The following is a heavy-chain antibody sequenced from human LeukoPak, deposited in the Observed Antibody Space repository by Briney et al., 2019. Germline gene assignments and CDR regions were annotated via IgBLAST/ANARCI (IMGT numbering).Heavy chain of an antibody. J-gene: IGHJ4*02. CDR3: AGGYGSGSYYPLDY. CDR1: GFTFSNAW. D-gene: IGHD3-10*01. V-gene: IGHV3-11*04. Sequence: PGGSLRLSCAASGFTFSNAWMSWVRQAPGKGLEWVSCISSSGSAIYYADSVKGRFTISRDNAKNSLYLQMNSLRAEDTAVYYCAGGYGSGSYYPLDYWGQGTLVTVSS. CDR2: ISSSGSAI.